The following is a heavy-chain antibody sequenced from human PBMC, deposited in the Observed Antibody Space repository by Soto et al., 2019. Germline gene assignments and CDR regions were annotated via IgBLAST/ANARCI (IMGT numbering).Heavy chain of an antibody. CDR2: IYWDDDK. J-gene: IGHJ4*02. V-gene: IGHV2-5*02. CDR3: AHRVLRTVFGLVTTTAIYFDF. D-gene: IGHD3-3*01. CDR1: GFSLTTSGVG. Sequence: QLTLNESGPTPVKPRQTLTLTCTFSGFSLTTSGVGVGWIRQSPGKAPEWLALIYWDDDKRYSPSLKSRLTITKDTSKNQVGLTMADLDPADTATYYCAHRVLRTVFGLVTTTAIYFDFWGQGTPVAVSS.